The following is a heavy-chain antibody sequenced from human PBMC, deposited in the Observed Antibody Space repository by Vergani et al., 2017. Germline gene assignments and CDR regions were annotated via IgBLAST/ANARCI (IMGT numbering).Heavy chain of an antibody. CDR2: ISAYNGNT. D-gene: IGHD3-9*01. V-gene: IGHV1-18*04. CDR3: ARDGFYDILTGYYLYYYGMDV. J-gene: IGHJ6*02. Sequence: QVQLVQSGSEVKKPGASVRVSCKASGFTFTSYHIHWVRQAPGQGLEWMGWISAYNGNTNYAQKLQGRVTMTTDTSTSTAYMELRSLRSDDTAVYYCARDGFYDILTGYYLYYYGMDVWGQGTTVTVSS. CDR1: GFTFTSYH.